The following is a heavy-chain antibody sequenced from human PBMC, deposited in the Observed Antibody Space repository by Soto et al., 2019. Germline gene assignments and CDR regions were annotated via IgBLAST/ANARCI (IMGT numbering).Heavy chain of an antibody. CDR2: ISWDGGSI. Sequence: GGSLRLSCAASGFTFDDYTMHWVRQAPGKGLEWVSLISWDGGSIYYADSVKGRFTISRDNSKNSLYLQMNSLRTEDTALYYCAKDMVKLSGWYSVFDYWGQGTLVTVSS. V-gene: IGHV3-43*01. CDR1: GFTFDDYT. D-gene: IGHD6-19*01. CDR3: AKDMVKLSGWYSVFDY. J-gene: IGHJ4*02.